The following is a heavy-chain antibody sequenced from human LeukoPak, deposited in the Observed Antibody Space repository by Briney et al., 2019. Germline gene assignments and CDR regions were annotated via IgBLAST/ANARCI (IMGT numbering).Heavy chain of an antibody. CDR2: IYYSGIT. CDR1: GGSFSSSSYY. J-gene: IGHJ4*02. D-gene: IGHD3-9*01. V-gene: IGHV4-39*07. CDR3: ARGGGLEVSYDILTGYRTTWIFDY. Sequence: SETLSLTCTVSGGSFSSSSYYWGWIRQPPGKGLEWIGSIYYSGITYYNPSLKSRVTISVDTSKNQFSLKLSSVTAADTAVYYCARGGGLEVSYDILTGYRTTWIFDYWGQGTLVTVSS.